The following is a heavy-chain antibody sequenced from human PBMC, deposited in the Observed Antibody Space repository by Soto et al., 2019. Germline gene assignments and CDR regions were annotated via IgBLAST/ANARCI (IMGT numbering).Heavy chain of an antibody. D-gene: IGHD6-19*01. CDR3: ASAGGLGAVAADY. J-gene: IGHJ4*02. Sequence: PSETLSLTCTVSGGSITSSSYYWGWIRQPPGKGLEWIGSIYYSGRAYYSPSLKSRVTISVDTSKNQFSLKLSSVTAADTAVYYCASAGGLGAVAADYWGQGTLVTVSS. CDR1: GGSITSSSYY. V-gene: IGHV4-39*07. CDR2: IYYSGRA.